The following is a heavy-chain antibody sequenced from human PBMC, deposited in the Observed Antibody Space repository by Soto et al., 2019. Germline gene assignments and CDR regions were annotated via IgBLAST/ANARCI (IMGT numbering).Heavy chain of an antibody. V-gene: IGHV3-23*01. Sequence: HPGGSLRLSCAASGFTFSSYAMSWVRQAPGKGLEWVSAISGSGGSTYYADSVKGRFTISRDNSKNTLYLQMNSLRAEDTAVYYCARQIAVHYYYYGMDVWGQGTTVTVYS. J-gene: IGHJ6*02. CDR1: GFTFSSYA. CDR2: ISGSGGST. D-gene: IGHD6-19*01. CDR3: ARQIAVHYYYYGMDV.